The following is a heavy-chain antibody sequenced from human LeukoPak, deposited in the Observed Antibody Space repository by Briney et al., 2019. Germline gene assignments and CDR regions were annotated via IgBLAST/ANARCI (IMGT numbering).Heavy chain of an antibody. CDR2: IYHSGST. Sequence: SETLSLTCAVSGYSISSGYYWGWIRQPPGKGLEWIGSIYHSGSTYYNPSLKSRVTISVDTPKNQFSLKLSSVTAADTAVYYCARFGVRGVKIDYWGQGTLVTVSS. V-gene: IGHV4-38-2*01. CDR3: ARFGVRGVKIDY. CDR1: GYSISSGYY. D-gene: IGHD3-10*01. J-gene: IGHJ4*02.